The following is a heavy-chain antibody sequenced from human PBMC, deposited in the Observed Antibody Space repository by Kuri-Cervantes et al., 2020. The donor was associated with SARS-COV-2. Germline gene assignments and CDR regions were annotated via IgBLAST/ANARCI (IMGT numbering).Heavy chain of an antibody. CDR3: AKDRVGVQDF. V-gene: IGHV3-30*18. CDR1: GFNFSRTD. D-gene: IGHD2-21*01. J-gene: IGHJ4*02. CDR2: ISHDGKNK. Sequence: GGSLRLSCAASGFNFSRTDMHWVRQAPGKGLEWVAVISHDGKNKECTASGKGRFTISRDNSQNTLYLHMKSLRSEDTAMYYCAKDRVGVQDFWGQGTLVTVSS.